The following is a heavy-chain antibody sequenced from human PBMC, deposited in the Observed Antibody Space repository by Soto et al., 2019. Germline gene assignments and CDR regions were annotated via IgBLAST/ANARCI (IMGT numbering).Heavy chain of an antibody. Sequence: QVPLQESGPGLVKPSETLSLTCTVSGSSINSYYWSWIRQSPGKPLEWLGYMYHSGVNNDNPSLKSRVTMSKDTSNSQISLRLTSVTAEDTVMYYCARLSDYNKSGYNAPWGDAIDFWGHGTTVTVSS. CDR3: ARLSDYNKSGYNAPWGDAIDF. CDR1: GSSINSYY. V-gene: IGHV4-59*01. J-gene: IGHJ6*02. D-gene: IGHD3-22*01. CDR2: MYHSGVN.